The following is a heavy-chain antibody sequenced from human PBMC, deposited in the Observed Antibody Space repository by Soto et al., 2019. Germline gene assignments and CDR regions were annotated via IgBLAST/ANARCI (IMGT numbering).Heavy chain of an antibody. V-gene: IGHV3-23*01. CDR1: GITFSSYV. CDR2: ISDSGDST. D-gene: IGHD3-10*01. CDR3: ANEGHGSGAGNVDY. J-gene: IGHJ4*02. Sequence: EVQLLESGGGLLQPGGSLRLSCAASGITFSSYVMSWVRQAPGKGLEWVSGISDSGDSTYYADSVKGRFTISRDNSRNTLYLQMNSLRAEDTAVYYCANEGHGSGAGNVDYWGQGTLVTVST.